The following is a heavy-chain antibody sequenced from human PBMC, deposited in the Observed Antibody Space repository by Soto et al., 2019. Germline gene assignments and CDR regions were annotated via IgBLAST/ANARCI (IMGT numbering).Heavy chain of an antibody. CDR3: AKAVDIVVVVAATRGMDV. D-gene: IGHD2-15*01. V-gene: IGHV3-23*01. CDR2: ISGSGGST. Sequence: GGSLRLSCAASGFTFSSYAMSWVRQAPGKGLELVSAISGSGGSTYYADSVKGRFTISRDNSKNTLYLQMNSLRAEDTAVYYCAKAVDIVVVVAATRGMDVWGQGTTVTVSS. CDR1: GFTFSSYA. J-gene: IGHJ6*02.